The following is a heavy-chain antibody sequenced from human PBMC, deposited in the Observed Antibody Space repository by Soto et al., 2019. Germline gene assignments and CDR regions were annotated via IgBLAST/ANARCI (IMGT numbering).Heavy chain of an antibody. CDR3: ARAKGVVSAGINAFDI. V-gene: IGHV1-69*01. Sequence: QVQLVQSWAEVKKPVPSVKVSCKSSGGTFSSYAISWVRQAPGQGLEWMGGIIPIFGTANYAQKFQGRVTITADESTSTAYMELSSLRSEDTAVYYCARAKGVVSAGINAFDIGGQGTMVPVSS. CDR1: GGTFSSYA. J-gene: IGHJ3*02. CDR2: IIPIFGTA. D-gene: IGHD1-1*01.